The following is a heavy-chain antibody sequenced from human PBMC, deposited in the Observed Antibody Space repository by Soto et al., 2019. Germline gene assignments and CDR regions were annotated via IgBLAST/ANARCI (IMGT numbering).Heavy chain of an antibody. CDR1: GYTFTGYY. J-gene: IGHJ4*02. CDR3: ARGPLE. Sequence: ASVKVSCKASGYTFTGYYLHWVRQAPGQGPEWVGKIDPVSGDTDQSQKFQGRVTLTRDTAIDTACMELTRLTLGDTAIYYCARGPLEWGQGTLVTVSS. CDR2: IDPVSGDT. V-gene: IGHV1-2*02.